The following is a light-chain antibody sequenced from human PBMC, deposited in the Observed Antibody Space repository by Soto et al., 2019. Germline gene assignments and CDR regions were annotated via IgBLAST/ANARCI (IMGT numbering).Light chain of an antibody. CDR1: QSISTY. V-gene: IGKV1-39*01. CDR3: QQYHTYSLT. J-gene: IGKJ1*01. CDR2: AAS. Sequence: DIQMTQSPSSLSASVGDRVTITCRASQSISTYLNWYQQKAGLAPKLLIYAASSLKSGVPSRFSGSGSGPEFTLTISSLQPEDFATYYCQQYHTYSLTFGQGTKV.